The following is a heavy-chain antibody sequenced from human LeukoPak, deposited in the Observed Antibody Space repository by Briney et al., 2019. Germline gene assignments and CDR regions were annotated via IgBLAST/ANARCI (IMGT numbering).Heavy chain of an antibody. Sequence: APVKVSCKASGYTFTSYYMHWVRQAPGQGLEWMGIINPSGGSTSYAQKFQGRVTMTRDTSTSTVYMELSSLRSEDTAVYYCARGSVVVVTAILSLGYWGQGTLVTVSS. CDR2: INPSGGST. V-gene: IGHV1-46*01. J-gene: IGHJ4*02. CDR3: ARGSVVVVTAILSLGY. CDR1: GYTFTSYY. D-gene: IGHD2-21*02.